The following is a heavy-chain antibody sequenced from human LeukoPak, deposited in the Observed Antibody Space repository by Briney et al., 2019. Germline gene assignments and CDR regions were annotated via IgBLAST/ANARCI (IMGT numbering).Heavy chain of an antibody. CDR3: ARDGSWGDYQFYFYMDV. Sequence: GGSLRLSCAASGFTLSDSWMSWVRQAPGKGLEWLSGISASGHYIYQADSVKGRFTISRDNSKNTLYIEINSLRVEDTAVYYCARDGSWGDYQFYFYMDVWGKGTTVTVSS. CDR2: ISASGHYI. J-gene: IGHJ6*03. CDR1: GFTLSDSW. D-gene: IGHD2-2*01. V-gene: IGHV3-23*01.